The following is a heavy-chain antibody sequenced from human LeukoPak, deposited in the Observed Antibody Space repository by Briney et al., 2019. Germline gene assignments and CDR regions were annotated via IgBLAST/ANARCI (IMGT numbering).Heavy chain of an antibody. CDR1: GFTFSEYW. CDR3: ARDKIVGPTTLDY. Sequence: SGGSLRLSCVVSGFTFSEYWMTWVRQAPGKGLEWVANIKQDGYEKYYVDSVKGRFTISRDNARNSLYLQMNSLRAEDTAVYYCARDKIVGPTTLDYWGQGTLVTVSS. J-gene: IGHJ4*02. CDR2: IKQDGYEK. V-gene: IGHV3-7*01. D-gene: IGHD1-26*01.